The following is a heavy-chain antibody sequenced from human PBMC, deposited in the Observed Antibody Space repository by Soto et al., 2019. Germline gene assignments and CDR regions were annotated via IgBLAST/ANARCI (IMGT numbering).Heavy chain of an antibody. CDR2: IKSKTDGGTT. V-gene: IGHV3-15*01. D-gene: IGHD1-1*01. CDR3: TTDRRGTGDY. Sequence: EVQLVESGGGLVKPGGSLRLSCAASGFTFSNAWMSWVRQAPGKGLEWVGRIKSKTDGGTTDYAAPVKGRFTISRDDSTHTLYLQMTSLNTEDTAVYYCTTDRRGTGDYWGQGTLVTVSS. J-gene: IGHJ4*02. CDR1: GFTFSNAW.